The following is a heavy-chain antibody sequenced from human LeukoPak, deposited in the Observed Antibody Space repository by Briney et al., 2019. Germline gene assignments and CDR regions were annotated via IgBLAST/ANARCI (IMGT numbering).Heavy chain of an antibody. V-gene: IGHV4-59*01. J-gene: IGHJ4*02. CDR2: IYCRLST. Sequence: SETLSLTCTVAGGSTGSFSCSWSRQPPRKGPGWVGDIYCRLSTNYNASLKTRVTISVDTSKNQFSLKLSSVTATDTAVYYCARVVRRYCSGGSCYLFDYWGQGTLVTVSS. CDR3: ARVVRRYCSGGSCYLFDY. D-gene: IGHD2-15*01. CDR1: GGSTGSFS.